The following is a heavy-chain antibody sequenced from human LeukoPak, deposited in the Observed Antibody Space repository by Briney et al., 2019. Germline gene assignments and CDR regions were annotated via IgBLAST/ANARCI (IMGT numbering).Heavy chain of an antibody. V-gene: IGHV4-61*02. CDR2: IYTSGST. CDR3: ATIAAAGDRPYYYYYMDV. D-gene: IGHD6-13*01. J-gene: IGHJ6*03. Sequence: SETLSLTCTVSGGSISSGSYCWSWIRQPAGKGLEWIGRIYTSGSTNYNPSLKSRVTISVDTSKNQFSLKLSSVTAADTAVYYCATIAAAGDRPYYYYYMDVWGKGTTVTVSS. CDR1: GGSISSGSYC.